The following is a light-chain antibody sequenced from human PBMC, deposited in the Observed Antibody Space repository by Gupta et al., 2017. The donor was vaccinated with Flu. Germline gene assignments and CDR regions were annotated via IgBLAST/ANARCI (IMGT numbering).Light chain of an antibody. CDR1: TLTKQY. J-gene: IGLJ3*02. Sequence: SYELTQPPSVSVSPGQTARITCSGDTLTKQYVFWYQQKPGQAPVMGMSKDTERPSGIPDRFSGSSSGTKVKLTISAVQAEDGAYDYCQSADSRGHYVVFGGGTQLTGL. CDR3: QSADSRGHYVV. V-gene: IGLV3-25*03. CDR2: KDT.